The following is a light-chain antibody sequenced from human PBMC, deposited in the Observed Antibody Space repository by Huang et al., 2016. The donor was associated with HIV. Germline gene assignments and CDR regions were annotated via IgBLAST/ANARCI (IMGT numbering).Light chain of an antibody. CDR2: GAS. V-gene: IGKV3-15*01. J-gene: IGKJ3*01. Sequence: EIVMTQSPATRSVSPGERATLSCRASQSISDNVAWYQQKPGQAPRLLIYGASTRATGIPARFSGSGSGTEFTLTISSLQSEDFSLYYWLQYNQWPRTFGPGTRVDIK. CDR1: QSISDN. CDR3: LQYNQWPRT.